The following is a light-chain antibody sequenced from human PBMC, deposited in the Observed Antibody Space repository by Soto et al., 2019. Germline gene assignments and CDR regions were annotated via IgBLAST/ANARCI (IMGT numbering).Light chain of an antibody. Sequence: SYELTQPPSVSVSPGQTASITCSGDKLGDKYACWYQQKPGQSPVLVIYQDSKRPSGIPERFSGPNSGNTATLTISGTQAMDEADYYCQAWDSSTVVFGGGTKLTVL. CDR2: QDS. J-gene: IGLJ2*01. CDR1: KLGDKY. V-gene: IGLV3-1*01. CDR3: QAWDSSTVV.